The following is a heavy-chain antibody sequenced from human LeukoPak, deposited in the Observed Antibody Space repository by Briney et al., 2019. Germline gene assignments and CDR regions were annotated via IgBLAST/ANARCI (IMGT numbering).Heavy chain of an antibody. CDR3: AKSGYNRFDY. D-gene: IGHD5-24*01. CDR2: ISGSGGST. V-gene: IGHV3-23*01. Sequence: GGTLRLSCAASGFTFSSYGLTWVRQAPGKGLEWVSTISGSGGSTYYADSVKGRFTISRDNSKNTLYLQMNSLRAEDTAVYYCAKSGYNRFDYWGQGTLVTVSS. CDR1: GFTFSSYG. J-gene: IGHJ4*02.